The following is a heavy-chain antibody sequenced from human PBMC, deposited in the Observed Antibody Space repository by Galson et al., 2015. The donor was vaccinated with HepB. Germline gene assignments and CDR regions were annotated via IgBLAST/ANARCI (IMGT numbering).Heavy chain of an antibody. CDR1: GFTFSSYS. CDR2: ISSSSSTI. J-gene: IGHJ1*01. D-gene: IGHD3-10*01. V-gene: IGHV3-48*02. Sequence: SLRLSCAASGFTFSSYSMNWVRQAPGKGLEWVSYISSSSSTIYYADSVKGRFTISRDNAKNSLYLQMNSLRDEDTAVYYCARDPRGKGSEYFQHWGQGTLVTVSS. CDR3: ARDPRGKGSEYFQH.